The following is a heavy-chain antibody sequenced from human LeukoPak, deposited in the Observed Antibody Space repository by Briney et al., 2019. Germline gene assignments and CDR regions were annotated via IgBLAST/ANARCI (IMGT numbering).Heavy chain of an antibody. CDR3: AKGSGGTKYTAFDI. D-gene: IGHD2-15*01. J-gene: IGHJ3*02. Sequence: GGSLRLSCAASGFTFSSYAMSWVRQAPGKGLEWVSVISASGGSTYYADSVKGRFTISRDNSKNTLYLQMNSLRAEDTAVYYCAKGSGGTKYTAFDIWGQGTMVTVSS. CDR1: GFTFSSYA. CDR2: ISASGGST. V-gene: IGHV3-23*01.